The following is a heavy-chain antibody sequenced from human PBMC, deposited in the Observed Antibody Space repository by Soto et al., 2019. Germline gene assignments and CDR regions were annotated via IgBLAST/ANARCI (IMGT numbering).Heavy chain of an antibody. CDR2: IRSEGYGGTT. CDR1: GFTFGDYA. CDR3: ASYYYDSTGYYSPSKPDY. Sequence: LSCTASGFTFGDYAMSWIGQVSGKGMEWVGFIRSEGYGGTTEYAASVKGRFTISRDDSKSIAYLQMNSLKIDDTAVYYCASYYYDSTGYYSPSKPDYWGQGTLVTVSS. J-gene: IGHJ4*02. D-gene: IGHD3-22*01. V-gene: IGHV3-49*03.